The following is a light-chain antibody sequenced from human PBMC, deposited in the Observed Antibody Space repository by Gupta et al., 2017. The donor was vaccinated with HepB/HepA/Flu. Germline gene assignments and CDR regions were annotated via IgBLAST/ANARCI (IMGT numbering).Light chain of an antibody. V-gene: IGKV1-16*01. CDR1: QDIRNY. CDR3: LHDSNSPFT. CDR2: DAS. J-gene: IGKJ3*01. Sequence: DIQMTQSPSSLSASVGDIVIITCRASQDIRNYLAWFQQKPGKAPKSLIYDASRVKSGVPSTFSGSGSGTEFTLTIKSLQPEDFATYYCLHDSNSPFTFGHGTTVDIK.